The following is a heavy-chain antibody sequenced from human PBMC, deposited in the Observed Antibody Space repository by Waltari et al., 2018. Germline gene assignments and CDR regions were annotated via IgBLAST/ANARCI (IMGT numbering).Heavy chain of an antibody. V-gene: IGHV2-26*04. CDR1: GFSLSNARMG. D-gene: IGHD6-6*01. CDR2: IFSNDEK. Sequence: QVTLKESGPVLLKPTETLTLTCPVSGFSLSNARMGVSWISQPPGKALEWLAHIFSNDEKSYSTSLKSRLTISKDTSKSQVVLTMTNMDPVDTATYYCACVGSSFGVDYWGQGTLVTVSS. CDR3: ACVGSSFGVDY. J-gene: IGHJ4*02.